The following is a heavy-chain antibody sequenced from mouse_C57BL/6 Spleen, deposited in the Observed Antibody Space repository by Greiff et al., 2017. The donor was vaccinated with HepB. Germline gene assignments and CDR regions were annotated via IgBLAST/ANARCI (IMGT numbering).Heavy chain of an antibody. CDR3: AREGGSTGAMDY. CDR1: GYSITSGYY. Sequence: EVQVVESGPGLVKPSQSLSLTCSVTGYSITSGYYWNWIRQFPGNKLEWMGYISYDGSNNYNPSLKNRISITRDTSKNQFFLKLNSVTTEDTATYYCAREGGSTGAMDYWGQGTSVTVSS. CDR2: ISYDGSN. V-gene: IGHV3-6*01. J-gene: IGHJ4*01. D-gene: IGHD1-1*01.